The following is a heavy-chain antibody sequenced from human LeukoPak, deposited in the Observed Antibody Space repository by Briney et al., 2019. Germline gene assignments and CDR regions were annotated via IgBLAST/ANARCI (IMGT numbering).Heavy chain of an antibody. J-gene: IGHJ4*02. V-gene: IGHV4-59*01. Sequence: LRLSCAASGFTFSSYGMHWIRQPPGKGLEWIGYIYYSGSTNYNPSLKSRVTISVDTSKNQFSLKLSSVTAADTAVYYCARERGGGMGGYFDYWGQGTLVTVSS. CDR1: GFTFSSYG. CDR2: IYYSGST. D-gene: IGHD2-15*01. CDR3: ARERGGGMGGYFDY.